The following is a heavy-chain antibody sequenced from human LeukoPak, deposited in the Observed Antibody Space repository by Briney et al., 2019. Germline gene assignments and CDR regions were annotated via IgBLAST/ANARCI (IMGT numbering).Heavy chain of an antibody. CDR1: GNTFTGYY. V-gene: IGHV1-2*02. Sequence: ASVKVSCKASGNTFTGYYMHWVRQAPGQGLEWMGWINPNSGGTNYAQKFQGRVTMTRDTSISTAYMELSRLRSDDTAVYYCAGTMVRGVIKRGAFDIWGQGTMVTVSS. CDR3: AGTMVRGVIKRGAFDI. CDR2: INPNSGGT. J-gene: IGHJ3*02. D-gene: IGHD3-10*01.